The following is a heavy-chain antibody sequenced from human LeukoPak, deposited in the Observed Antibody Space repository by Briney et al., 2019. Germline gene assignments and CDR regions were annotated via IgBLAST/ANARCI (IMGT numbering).Heavy chain of an antibody. V-gene: IGHV1-2*02. CDR1: GYTFTGYY. CDR2: INPNSGGT. CDR3: AKDPWMAAAPNLSGGIV. D-gene: IGHD6-13*01. Sequence: ASVKVSCKASGYTFTGYYMHWVRQAPGQGLEWMGWINPNSGGTNYAQKLQGRVTMTTDTSTSTAYMELRSLRSDDTAVYYCAKDPWMAAAPNLSGGIVWGQGTLVTVSS. J-gene: IGHJ4*02.